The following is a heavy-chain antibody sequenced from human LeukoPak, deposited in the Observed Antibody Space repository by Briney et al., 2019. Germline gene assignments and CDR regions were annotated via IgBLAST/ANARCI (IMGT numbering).Heavy chain of an antibody. D-gene: IGHD4-17*01. CDR3: ARGYYGDYGYYMDV. CDR2: IIPIFGTA. Sequence: SVKVSCKASGGTFSSYAISWVRQAPGQGLEWIGGIIPIFGTANYAQKFQGRVTITAGKSTSTAYMELSSLRSEDTAVYYCARGYYGDYGYYMDVWGKGTTVTVSS. V-gene: IGHV1-69*06. CDR1: GGTFSSYA. J-gene: IGHJ6*03.